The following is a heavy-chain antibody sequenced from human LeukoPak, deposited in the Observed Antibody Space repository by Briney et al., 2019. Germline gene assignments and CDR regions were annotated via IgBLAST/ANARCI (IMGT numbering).Heavy chain of an antibody. CDR2: ISAYNGNT. V-gene: IGHV1-18*01. CDR3: ARMSEAVSEVVPAAIGGPEYFQH. J-gene: IGHJ1*01. CDR1: GYTFTSYG. D-gene: IGHD2-2*01. Sequence: GASVKVSCKASGYTFTSYGISWVRQAPGQGLEWMGWISAYNGNTNYAQKLQGRVTMTTDTSTSTAYMELRSLRSDDTAVYYCARMSEAVSEVVPAAIGGPEYFQHWGQGTLVTVSS.